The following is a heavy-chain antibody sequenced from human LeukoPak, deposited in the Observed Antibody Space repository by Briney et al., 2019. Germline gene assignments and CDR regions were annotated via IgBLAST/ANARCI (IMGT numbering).Heavy chain of an antibody. CDR3: ARDLGTVTTPGCDY. J-gene: IGHJ4*02. Sequence: ASVKVSCKASGYTFTSYGISWVRQAPGQGLEWMGWISAYNGNTNYAQKLQGRVTMTTDTSTSTAYMELRSLRSDDTAVYYCARDLGTVTTPGCDYWGQGTLVTVSS. V-gene: IGHV1-18*01. CDR2: ISAYNGNT. CDR1: GYTFTSYG. D-gene: IGHD4-17*01.